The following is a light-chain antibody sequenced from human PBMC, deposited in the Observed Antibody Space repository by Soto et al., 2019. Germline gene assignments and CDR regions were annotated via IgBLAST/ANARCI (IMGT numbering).Light chain of an antibody. J-gene: IGLJ2*01. CDR2: DVN. V-gene: IGLV2-11*01. CDR1: SSDVGGYNY. Sequence: QSVLTQPRSVSGSPGQSVTISCTGTSSDVGGYNYVSWYQQHPGKAPKLLIYDVNERPSGVPDRVSGSRSGNTASLTISGLQAEDEADYYCCSYAGTYTFEVFGGGTKVTVL. CDR3: CSYAGTYTFEV.